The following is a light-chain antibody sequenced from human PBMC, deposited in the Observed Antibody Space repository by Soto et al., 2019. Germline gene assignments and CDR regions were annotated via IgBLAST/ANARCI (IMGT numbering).Light chain of an antibody. CDR2: DAS. J-gene: IGKJ1*01. CDR3: QQTYINSRT. CDR1: QSFSSY. V-gene: IGKV3-11*01. Sequence: EIVLTQSPATLSFYPGGRATRSGRASQSFSSYLAWYQQTNGKAPRLLIYDASTRDTGIPARFSGRGSWTEFTLPISRLQPEDVETDSCQQTYINSRTFGQGTQVDIK.